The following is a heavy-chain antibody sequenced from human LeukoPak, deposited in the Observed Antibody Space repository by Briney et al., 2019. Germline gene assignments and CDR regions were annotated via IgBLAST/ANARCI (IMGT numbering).Heavy chain of an antibody. D-gene: IGHD3-22*01. V-gene: IGHV3-30*02. CDR2: IRYDGSDK. CDR3: AREGPTYYYDSSGYYLDY. J-gene: IGHJ4*02. Sequence: GGSLRLSCAASGFTFSNYGMHWVRQAPGKGLEWVTFIRYDGSDKYYADSVRGRFTISRDNSKNTLYLQMNSLRAEDTAVYYCAREGPTYYYDSSGYYLDYWGQGTLVTVSS. CDR1: GFTFSNYG.